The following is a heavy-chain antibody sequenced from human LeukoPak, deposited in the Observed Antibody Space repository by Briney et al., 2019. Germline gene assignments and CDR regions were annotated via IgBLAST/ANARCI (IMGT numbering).Heavy chain of an antibody. CDR3: AKHEGWGGDDAYYFEF. D-gene: IGHD3-16*01. V-gene: IGHV3-23*01. CDR2: ISGSGSKT. CDR1: GVTSRIYA. J-gene: IGHJ4*02. Sequence: QPGGSLRLSSAAPGVTSRIYALSWVRHTPGQGRGWGSSISGSGSKTYYADSVKGRFTIFRNIPENTLYMQMNRMRIEDTAVYYGAKHEGWGGDDAYYFEFWGQGTLATVSS.